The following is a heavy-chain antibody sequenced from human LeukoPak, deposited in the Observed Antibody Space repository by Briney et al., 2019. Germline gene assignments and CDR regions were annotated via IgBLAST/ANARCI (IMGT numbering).Heavy chain of an antibody. Sequence: ASVKVSCKASGYSFTSYAMHWVRQAPGQRLEWMGWINAGNGNTKYSQKFQGRVTITRDTSASTAYMELSSLRSEDTAVYYCARDRWWEPTDFSFDYWGQGTLVTVSS. CDR3: ARDRWWEPTDFSFDY. CDR1: GYSFTSYA. CDR2: INAGNGNT. J-gene: IGHJ4*02. D-gene: IGHD1-26*01. V-gene: IGHV1-3*01.